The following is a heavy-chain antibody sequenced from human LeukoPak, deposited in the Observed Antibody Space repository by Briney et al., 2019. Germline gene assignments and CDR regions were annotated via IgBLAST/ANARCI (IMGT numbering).Heavy chain of an antibody. CDR2: TYYRSKWRN. V-gene: IGHV6-1*01. CDR3: ARGTGDSCKD. D-gene: IGHD3-22*01. J-gene: IGHJ4*02. Sequence: SQTLSLTCAISGDSLSSNSASWNWIRQSPSRGLEWLGRTYYRSKWRNDYAVSVKSRITLSPDTSKNQFSLQLNSVTPEDTAVYYCARGTGDSCKDWGLGTLVTVSS. CDR1: GDSLSSNSAS.